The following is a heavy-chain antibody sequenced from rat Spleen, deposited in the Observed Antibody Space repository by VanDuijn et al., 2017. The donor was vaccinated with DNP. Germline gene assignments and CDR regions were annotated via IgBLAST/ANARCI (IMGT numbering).Heavy chain of an antibody. CDR2: INSAGST. CDR1: GYSITSSYR. CDR3: ARWSNFFDY. Sequence: EVQLQESGPGLVKPSQSLSLTCSVTGYSITSSYRWNWIRKFPGNKLEWMGYINSAGSTNYNPSLKSRISITRDTSKNQFFLQVNSVTTEDTATYYCARWSNFFDYWGHGVMVTVSS. V-gene: IGHV3-3*01. J-gene: IGHJ2*01.